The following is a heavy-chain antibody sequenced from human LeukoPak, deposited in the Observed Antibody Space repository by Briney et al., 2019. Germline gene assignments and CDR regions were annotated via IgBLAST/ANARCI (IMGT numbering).Heavy chain of an antibody. Sequence: PSETLSLTXAVYGGSFSGYYWSWIRQPPGKGLEWIGEINHSGSTNYNPSLKSRVTISVDTSKNQFSLKLSSVTAADTAVYYCARAYCTNGVCLKFDPWGQGTLVTVSS. V-gene: IGHV4-34*01. CDR3: ARAYCTNGVCLKFDP. CDR2: INHSGST. CDR1: GGSFSGYY. J-gene: IGHJ5*02. D-gene: IGHD2-8*01.